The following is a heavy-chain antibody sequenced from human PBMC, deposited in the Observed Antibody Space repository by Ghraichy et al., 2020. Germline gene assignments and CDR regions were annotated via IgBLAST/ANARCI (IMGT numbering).Heavy chain of an antibody. CDR3: AREGWELPYYYYGMDV. Sequence: LSLTCAASGFTVSSNYMSWVRQAPGKGLEWVSVIYSGGSTYYADSVKGRFTISRDNSKNTLYLQMNSLRAEDTAVYYCAREGWELPYYYYGMDVWGQGTTVTVSS. CDR1: GFTVSSNY. J-gene: IGHJ6*02. V-gene: IGHV3-66*02. CDR2: IYSGGST. D-gene: IGHD1-26*01.